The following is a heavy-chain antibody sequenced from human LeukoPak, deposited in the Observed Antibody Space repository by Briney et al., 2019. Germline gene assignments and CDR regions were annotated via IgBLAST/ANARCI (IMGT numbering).Heavy chain of an antibody. J-gene: IGHJ5*02. CDR1: GGSMSSYY. CDR2: IYYSGST. D-gene: IGHD2-21*02. V-gene: IGHV4-59*08. Sequence: ETPSLTCTVSGGSMSSYYRSWIRQPPGKGLEWIGYIYYSGSTKYNPSLKSRVTISVDTSKNQFSLKLSSVTAADTAVYYCARLQVHCGGDCYTAWFDPWGQGTM. CDR3: ARLQVHCGGDCYTAWFDP.